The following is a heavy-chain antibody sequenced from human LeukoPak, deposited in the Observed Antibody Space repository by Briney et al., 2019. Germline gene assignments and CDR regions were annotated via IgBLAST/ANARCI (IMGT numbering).Heavy chain of an antibody. D-gene: IGHD1-7*01. CDR3: ARGLGGNWNYVSLG. CDR1: GGSISSGGYY. Sequence: SETLSLTCTVSGGSISSGGYYWSWIRQPPGKRLEWIGEINHSGSTNYNPSLKSRVTISVDTSKNQFSLKLSSVTAADTAVYYCARGLGGNWNYVSLGWGQGTMVTVSA. CDR2: INHSGST. V-gene: IGHV4-39*07. J-gene: IGHJ3*01.